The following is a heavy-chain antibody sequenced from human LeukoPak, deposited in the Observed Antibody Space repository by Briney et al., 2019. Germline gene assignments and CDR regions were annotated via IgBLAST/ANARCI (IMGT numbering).Heavy chain of an antibody. CDR3: ASQSSGSYYYYGMDV. D-gene: IGHD3-10*01. V-gene: IGHV4-34*01. CDR2: INHSGST. Sequence: PSETLSLTCAVYGGSFSGYYWSWIRQPPGKGLEWIGEINHSGSTNYNPSLKSRVTISVDTSKNQFSLKLSSVTAADTAVYYCASQSSGSYYYYGMDVWGQGTTVTVSS. CDR1: GGSFSGYY. J-gene: IGHJ6*02.